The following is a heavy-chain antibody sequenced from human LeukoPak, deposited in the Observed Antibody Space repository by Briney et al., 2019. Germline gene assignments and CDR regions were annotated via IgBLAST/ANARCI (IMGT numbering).Heavy chain of an antibody. Sequence: SETLSLTCTVSGGSIGSGYYWAWIRPPPGKGLEWIGSIHYGGTTHYNPSLQSRVTISADTSKNQFALDLRSVTAADTAVYYCTRDIGDFVSDFWGQETLVTVSS. CDR2: IHYGGTT. CDR1: GGSIGSGYY. V-gene: IGHV4-39*02. CDR3: TRDIGDFVSDF. J-gene: IGHJ4*02. D-gene: IGHD2-21*02.